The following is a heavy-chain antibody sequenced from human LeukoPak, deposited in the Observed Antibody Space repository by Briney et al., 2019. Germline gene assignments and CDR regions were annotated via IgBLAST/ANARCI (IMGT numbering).Heavy chain of an antibody. D-gene: IGHD6-19*01. CDR2: ISYDGSNK. Sequence: GRSLRLSCAASGFSFSDYAMHWVRQAPGKGLEWVAVISYDGSNKYYVDSVKGRFTISRDNSKNSLSLQMNSLRAEDTAVYYCSMDLRTAVGDWLDPWGKGNLVSVFS. J-gene: IGHJ5*02. CDR3: SMDLRTAVGDWLDP. V-gene: IGHV3-30*04. CDR1: GFSFSDYA.